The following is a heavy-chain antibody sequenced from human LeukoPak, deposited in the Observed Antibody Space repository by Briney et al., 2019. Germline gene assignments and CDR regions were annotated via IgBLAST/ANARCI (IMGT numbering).Heavy chain of an antibody. CDR3: AVDCSTPSCSGQSAFDI. V-gene: IGHV3-48*04. Sequence: PGGSLRLSCAASGFTVSSNYMSWVRQAPGKGLEWVSYISSSSSTIYYADSVKGRFTISRDNAKNSLYLQMNSLRADDTAIYYCAVDCSTPSCSGQSAFDIWGQGTMVTVSS. J-gene: IGHJ3*02. D-gene: IGHD2-2*01. CDR2: ISSSSSTI. CDR1: GFTVSSNY.